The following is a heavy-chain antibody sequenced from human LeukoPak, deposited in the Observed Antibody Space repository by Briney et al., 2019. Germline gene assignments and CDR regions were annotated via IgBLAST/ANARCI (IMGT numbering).Heavy chain of an antibody. D-gene: IGHD4-17*01. J-gene: IGHJ6*03. Sequence: SETLSLTCTVSGGSISSYYWSWIRQPPGKGLEWIGYVYYSGSTNYNPSLKSRVTISVDTSKNQFSLRLSSVTAADTAVYHCARVTYGDYRYYYMDVWGTGTTVTISS. V-gene: IGHV4-59*01. CDR2: VYYSGST. CDR1: GGSISSYY. CDR3: ARVTYGDYRYYYMDV.